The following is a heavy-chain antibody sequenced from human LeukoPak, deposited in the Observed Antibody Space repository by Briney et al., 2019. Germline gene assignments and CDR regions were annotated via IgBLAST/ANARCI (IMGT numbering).Heavy chain of an antibody. D-gene: IGHD2-15*01. CDR1: GGSITSYY. Sequence: PSETLSLTCTVSGGSITSYYWSWIRQPAGKGLEWIGRIYSNENTNYNPSLKSRVTMSVDTSKNQFSLKLSSVTDADTAVYYCARGGTTPYYFDDWGQGTLVTVSS. CDR3: ARGGTTPYYFDD. J-gene: IGHJ4*02. V-gene: IGHV4-4*07. CDR2: IYSNENT.